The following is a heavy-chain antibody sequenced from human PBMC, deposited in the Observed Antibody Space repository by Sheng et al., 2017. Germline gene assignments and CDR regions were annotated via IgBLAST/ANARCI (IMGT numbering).Heavy chain of an antibody. V-gene: IGHV3-23*04. Sequence: EVQLVESGGGLVQPGGTLRLSCAASGFTFSSYGMSWVRQAPGKGLEWVSAISGSGGSTYYADSVKGRFTISRDNSKNTLYLQMNSLRAEDTAVYYCAKDGYCGGDCYTDYWGQGTLVTVSS. CDR2: ISGSGGST. J-gene: IGHJ4*02. CDR3: AKDGYCGGDCYTDY. CDR1: GFTFSSYG. D-gene: IGHD2-21*01.